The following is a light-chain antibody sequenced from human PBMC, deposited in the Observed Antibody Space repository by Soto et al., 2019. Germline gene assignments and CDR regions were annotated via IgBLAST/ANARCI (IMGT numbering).Light chain of an antibody. J-gene: IGLJ1*01. CDR1: SNDVGGYNF. V-gene: IGLV2-14*01. Sequence: TQPTSISWTSGQSVAISWTGNSNDVGGYNFVAWYQQPPGKAPKPIVHEVSNRPSGVSDRFSGSKSGNTASLTISVLQADDGADYYCVSHPRYNPRVFGTGTKVTVL. CDR2: EVS. CDR3: VSHPRYNPRV.